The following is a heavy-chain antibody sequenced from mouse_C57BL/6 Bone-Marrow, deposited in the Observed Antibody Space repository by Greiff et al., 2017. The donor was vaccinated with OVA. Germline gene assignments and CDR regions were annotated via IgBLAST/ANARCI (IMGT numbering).Heavy chain of an antibody. CDR3: TRITEAY. V-gene: IGHV14-4*01. J-gene: IGHJ3*01. Sequence: VQLQQSGAELVRPGASVKLSCTASGFNIKDDYMHWVKQRPEQGLEWLGWIDPENGDTEYASKFQGKATITADTSSNTAYLQLSSLTSEDTAVYYCTRITEAYWGQGTLVTVSA. D-gene: IGHD2-4*01. CDR1: GFNIKDDY. CDR2: IDPENGDT.